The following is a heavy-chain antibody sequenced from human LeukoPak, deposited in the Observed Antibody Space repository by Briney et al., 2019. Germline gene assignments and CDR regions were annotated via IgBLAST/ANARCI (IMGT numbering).Heavy chain of an antibody. Sequence: GASVKVSCKASGYTFTGCFIHYVRQAPGQGLEWMGWIDPNSDNIRNSETFKDRVTMTRDTSTNTAYMELSWLRSDDTAVYYCARSAYNYGYVYFDHWGQGTLVIVSS. V-gene: IGHV1-2*02. J-gene: IGHJ4*02. CDR1: GYTFTGCF. CDR2: IDPNSDNI. CDR3: ARSAYNYGYVYFDH. D-gene: IGHD5-18*01.